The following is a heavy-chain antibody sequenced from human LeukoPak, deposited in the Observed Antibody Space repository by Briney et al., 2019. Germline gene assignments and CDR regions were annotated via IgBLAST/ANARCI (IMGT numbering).Heavy chain of an antibody. Sequence: SETLSLTRTVSGGLNSLYYWSWIRQPPGKGLEWIGYISYSGSANYNPSLKSRVTISVDTSKNQFSLNLSSVTASDPAVYYCARAGPVPPSYGGPIADYWGQGTLVTVSS. CDR1: GGLNSLYY. D-gene: IGHD4-23*01. V-gene: IGHV4-59*01. J-gene: IGHJ4*02. CDR3: ARAGPVPPSYGGPIADY. CDR2: ISYSGSA.